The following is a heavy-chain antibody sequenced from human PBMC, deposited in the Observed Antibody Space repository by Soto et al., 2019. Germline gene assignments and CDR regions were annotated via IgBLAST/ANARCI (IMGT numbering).Heavy chain of an antibody. J-gene: IGHJ5*02. CDR3: AKDGYSSSWYAGWFDP. V-gene: IGHV3-23*01. D-gene: IGHD6-13*01. CDR2: ISGSGGST. CDR1: GFTFSSYA. Sequence: DVQLLESGGGLVQPGGSLRLSCASSGFTFSSYAMSWVRQAPGKGLEWVSAISGSGGSTYYADSVKGRFTISRDNSKNTLYLQMNSLRAEDTAVYYCAKDGYSSSWYAGWFDPWGQGTLVTVSS.